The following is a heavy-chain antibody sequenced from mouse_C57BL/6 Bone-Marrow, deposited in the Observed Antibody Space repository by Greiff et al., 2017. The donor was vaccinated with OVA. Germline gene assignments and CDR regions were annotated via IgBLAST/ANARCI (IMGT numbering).Heavy chain of an antibody. CDR3: ARGSYDY. Sequence: QVQLQQPGAELVRPGTSVTLSCKASGYTFTSYWMHWVKQRPGQGLEWIGVIDPSDSYNNYNQKFKGKATLTVDTSSSTAYMQLNSLTSEDSAVYYCARGSYDYWGQGTTLTVSS. J-gene: IGHJ2*01. D-gene: IGHD1-1*01. CDR1: GYTFTSYW. V-gene: IGHV1-59*01. CDR2: IDPSDSYN.